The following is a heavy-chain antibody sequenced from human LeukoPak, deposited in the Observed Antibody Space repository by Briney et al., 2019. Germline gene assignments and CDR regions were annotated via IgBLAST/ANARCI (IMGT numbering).Heavy chain of an antibody. J-gene: IGHJ6*02. CDR2: ISAYNGNT. V-gene: IGHV1-18*01. CDR3: AREASIMAPYYYGMDV. D-gene: IGHD3-16*01. CDR1: GYTFTSYG. Sequence: GSVKVSCTASGYTFTSYGISWVRQAPGQGLEWMGWISAYNGNTNYAQTLQGRVTMTTDTSTSTAYMELRSLRSDDTAVYYCAREASIMAPYYYGMDVWGQGTTVTVSS.